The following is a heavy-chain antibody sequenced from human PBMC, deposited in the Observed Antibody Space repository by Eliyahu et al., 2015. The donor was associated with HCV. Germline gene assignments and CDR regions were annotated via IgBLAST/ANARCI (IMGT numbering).Heavy chain of an antibody. D-gene: IGHD3-3*01. J-gene: IGHJ5*02. V-gene: IGHV2-5*01. Sequence: QITLKESGPTLVKPTETLTLICAFSGFSLTTDGVGVAWIRQPPGKALEWLAVIYWSDAKRYSPPLKNRLTITKVTSKDQVLLTLTDIDPVDTATYYCAHSASRFWSGPVSWGQGTLVTVSS. CDR1: GFSLTTDGVG. CDR3: AHSASRFWSGPVS. CDR2: IYWSDAK.